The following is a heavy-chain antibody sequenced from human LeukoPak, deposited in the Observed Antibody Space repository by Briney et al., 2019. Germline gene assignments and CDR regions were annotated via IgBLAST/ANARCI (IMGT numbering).Heavy chain of an antibody. V-gene: IGHV1-2*02. D-gene: IGHD1-14*01. CDR3: ARDPAPTSNWFDP. J-gene: IGHJ5*02. CDR2: INPNSGGT. CDR1: GSTFTGYY. Sequence: GASVKVSCKASGSTFTGYYMHWVRQAPGQGLEWMGWINPNSGGTNYAQKFQGRVTMTRDTSISTAYMELSRPRSDDTAVYYCARDPAPTSNWFDPWGQGTLVTVSS.